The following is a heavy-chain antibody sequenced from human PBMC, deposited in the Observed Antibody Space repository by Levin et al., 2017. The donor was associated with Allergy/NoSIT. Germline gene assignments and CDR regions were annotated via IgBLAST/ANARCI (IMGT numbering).Heavy chain of an antibody. CDR1: GGSISSGGYS. D-gene: IGHD2-2*01. Sequence: LRLSCAVSGGSISSGGYSWSWIRQPPGKGLEWIGYIYHSGSTYYNPSLKSRVTISVDRSKNQFSLKLSSVTAADTAVYYCARGSYCSSTSCYAYFDYWGQGTLVTVSS. V-gene: IGHV4-30-2*01. CDR3: ARGSYCSSTSCYAYFDY. J-gene: IGHJ4*02. CDR2: IYHSGST.